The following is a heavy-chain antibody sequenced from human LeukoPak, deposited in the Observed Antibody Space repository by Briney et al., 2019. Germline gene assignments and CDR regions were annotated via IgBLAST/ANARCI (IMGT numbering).Heavy chain of an antibody. J-gene: IGHJ4*02. CDR2: ISSSNSYI. CDR1: GITFSSSS. V-gene: IGHV3-21*01. Sequence: GGSLRLSCAASGITFSSSSMNWVRQAPGKGLEWVSSISSSNSYIYYADSVKGRFTISRDNAKNSLYLQMNSLRAEDTAVYYCARDQEARSGYDLDYWGQGTLVTVSS. CDR3: ARDQEARSGYDLDY. D-gene: IGHD5-12*01.